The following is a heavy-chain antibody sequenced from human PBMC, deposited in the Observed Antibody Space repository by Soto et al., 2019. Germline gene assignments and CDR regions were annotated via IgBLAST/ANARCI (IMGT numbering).Heavy chain of an antibody. CDR2: ISYDGSTD. V-gene: IGHV3-30*18. CDR3: TKDDGYNVSPYYHYFGIDG. J-gene: IGHJ6*02. Sequence: GGSLRLSCAASGFTFSGYYMHWVRQAPGKGLGWVAVISYDGSTDYYADSVKGRFTISRDNSANRLFLQMNSLRPEDTAVYYCTKDDGYNVSPYYHYFGIDGWGQGTTATVSS. CDR1: GFTFSGYY. D-gene: IGHD5-12*01.